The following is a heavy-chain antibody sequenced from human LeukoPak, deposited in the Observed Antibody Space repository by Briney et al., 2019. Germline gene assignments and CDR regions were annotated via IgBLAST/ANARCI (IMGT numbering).Heavy chain of an antibody. CDR1: GYTLTELS. J-gene: IGHJ4*02. D-gene: IGHD3-16*02. V-gene: IGHV1-24*01. Sequence: ASVKVSCKVSGYTLTELSMHWVRQAPGKGLEWKGGFDPEDGETIYAQKFQGRVTMTEDTSTDTAYMELSSLRSEDTAVYYCATHDYVWGSYRKTFDYWGQGTLATVSS. CDR2: FDPEDGET. CDR3: ATHDYVWGSYRKTFDY.